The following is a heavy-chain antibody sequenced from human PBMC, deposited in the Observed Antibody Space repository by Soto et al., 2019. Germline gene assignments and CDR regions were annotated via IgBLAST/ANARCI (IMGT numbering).Heavy chain of an antibody. CDR1: GGAFSNYA. Sequence: QVQLVQSGAEVKKPGSSVKVSCKASGGAFSNYAISWVRQAPGQGLEWMGGILPIFGPANYAQKFQGRVTITADVSTNTAYMELSSLRSDDTAVYYCAREEGYWGQGTLVTVSS. CDR2: ILPIFGPA. CDR3: AREEGY. J-gene: IGHJ4*02. V-gene: IGHV1-69*12.